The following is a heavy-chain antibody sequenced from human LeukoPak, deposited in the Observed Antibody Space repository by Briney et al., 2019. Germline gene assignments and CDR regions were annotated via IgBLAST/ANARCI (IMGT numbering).Heavy chain of an antibody. D-gene: IGHD2-15*01. Sequence: GRSLRLSCAASGFTFDDYAMHWVRQAPGKGLEWVSGISWNSGSIGYADSVKGRFTISRDNAKNSLYLQMNSLRAEDTALYYCAKESHGYCSGGRCYRAGWFDYWGQGTLVTVSS. CDR2: ISWNSGSI. CDR3: AKESHGYCSGGRCYRAGWFDY. CDR1: GFTFDDYA. J-gene: IGHJ4*02. V-gene: IGHV3-9*01.